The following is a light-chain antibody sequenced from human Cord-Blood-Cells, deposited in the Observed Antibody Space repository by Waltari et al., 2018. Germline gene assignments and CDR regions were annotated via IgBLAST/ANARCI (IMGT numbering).Light chain of an antibody. CDR3: QQYNSSPWT. Sequence: DIQMTQSPSTLSASVGDRFTITCRASQLISSRSAWYQQNPGKAPKLLIYKASSIESGVPSRFSGSGSGTEFTLTISSLQPDDFATYYCQQYNSSPWTFGQGTKVEIK. V-gene: IGKV1-5*03. J-gene: IGKJ1*01. CDR1: QLISSR. CDR2: KAS.